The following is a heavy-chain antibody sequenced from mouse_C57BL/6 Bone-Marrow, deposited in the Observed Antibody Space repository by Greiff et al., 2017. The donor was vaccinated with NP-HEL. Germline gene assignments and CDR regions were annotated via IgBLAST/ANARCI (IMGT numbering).Heavy chain of an antibody. CDR2: IYPGDGDT. V-gene: IGHV1-82*01. J-gene: IGHJ2*01. D-gene: IGHD2-4*01. CDR3: ARLNYDPYYFDY. CDR1: GYAFSSSW. Sequence: QVQLQQSGPELVKPGASVKISCKASGYAFSSSWMNWVKQRPGKGLEWIGRIYPGDGDTNYNGKFKGKATLTADKSSSTAYMQLSSLPSEDSAVYFCARLNYDPYYFDYWGQGTTLTVSS.